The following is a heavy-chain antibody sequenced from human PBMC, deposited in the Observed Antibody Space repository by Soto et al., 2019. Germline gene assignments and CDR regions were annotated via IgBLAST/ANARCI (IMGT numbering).Heavy chain of an antibody. V-gene: IGHV4-59*12. Sequence: TLSLTCTVSGGSISSYYWSWIRQPPGKGLEWIGEIYHSGSTNYNPSLKSRVTISVDTSKNQFSLKLSSVTAADTAVYYCARAARYDYIWGSYRYTFHDYWGQGTLVTVSS. CDR3: ARAARYDYIWGSYRYTFHDY. CDR2: IYHSGST. CDR1: GGSISSYY. J-gene: IGHJ4*02. D-gene: IGHD3-16*02.